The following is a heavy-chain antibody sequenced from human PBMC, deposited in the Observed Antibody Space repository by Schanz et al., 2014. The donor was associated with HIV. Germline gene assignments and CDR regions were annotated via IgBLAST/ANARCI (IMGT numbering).Heavy chain of an antibody. Sequence: QVQLVQSGAEVQKPGSSVKVSCKASGGTFSSYAIIWVRQAPGQGLEWMGGIIPIFGTANYAQKFQGRVTIIADESTSTAYMELSSLRSADTAVYFCARAAFSSEYYYGMDVWGQGTTVTVSS. CDR1: GGTFSSYA. D-gene: IGHD3-3*02. V-gene: IGHV1-69*01. CDR2: IIPIFGTA. CDR3: ARAAFSSEYYYGMDV. J-gene: IGHJ6*02.